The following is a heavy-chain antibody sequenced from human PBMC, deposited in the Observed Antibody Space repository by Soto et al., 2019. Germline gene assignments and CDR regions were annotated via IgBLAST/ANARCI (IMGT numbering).Heavy chain of an antibody. Sequence: GGSLRLSCAASGFTFSDHYMDWVRQAPGKGLEWVSAISGSGGSTYYADSVKGRFTISRDNSKNTLYLQMNSLRAEDTAVYYCAKDTRIVVVPAAITTGFDYWGQGTLVTVSS. D-gene: IGHD2-2*01. J-gene: IGHJ4*02. CDR3: AKDTRIVVVPAAITTGFDY. CDR1: GFTFSDHY. V-gene: IGHV3-23*01. CDR2: ISGSGGST.